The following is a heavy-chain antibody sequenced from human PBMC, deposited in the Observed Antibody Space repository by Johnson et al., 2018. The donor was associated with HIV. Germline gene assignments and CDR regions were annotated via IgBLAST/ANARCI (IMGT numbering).Heavy chain of an antibody. D-gene: IGHD4-23*01. V-gene: IGHV3-13*01. CDR1: GFTFSSYG. J-gene: IGHJ3*01. CDR2: IGTAGDT. CDR3: ARGDYGGNLDAFDTSGYLIRPRAFDL. Sequence: VQLVESGGGVVQPGRSLRLSCAAFGFTFSSYGIHWVRQATGKGLEWVSAIGTAGDTYYPGSVKGRFTISRENAKNSLYLQMNSLRAGDTAVYYCARGDYGGNLDAFDTSGYLIRPRAFDLWGQGTVVTVSS.